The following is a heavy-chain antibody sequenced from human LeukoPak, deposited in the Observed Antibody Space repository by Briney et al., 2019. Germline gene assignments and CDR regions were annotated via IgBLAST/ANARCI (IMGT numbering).Heavy chain of an antibody. J-gene: IGHJ6*02. V-gene: IGHV1-8*01. CDR3: AGVWKLGYDFWSGYYVPNYYYYGMDV. Sequence: ASVKVSCKVSGYTLTELSMHWVRQATGQGLEWMGWMDPNSGNTGYAQKFQGRVTMTRNTSISTAYMELSSLRSEDTAVYYCAGVWKLGYDFWSGYYVPNYYYYGMDVWGQGTTVTVSS. CDR1: GYTLTELS. D-gene: IGHD3-3*01. CDR2: MDPNSGNT.